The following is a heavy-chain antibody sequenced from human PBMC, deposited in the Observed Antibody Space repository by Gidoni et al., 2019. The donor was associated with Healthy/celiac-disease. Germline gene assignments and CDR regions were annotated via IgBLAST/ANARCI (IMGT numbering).Heavy chain of an antibody. CDR1: GFTFGNAW. Sequence: EVQLVESGGGLVKPGGSLRLSCAASGFTFGNAWMSWVRQAPGKGLEWVGRIKSKTDGGTTDYAAPVKGRFTISRDDSKNTLYLQMNSLKTEDTAVYYCTTGEGWFGDPPGYWGQGTLVTVSS. J-gene: IGHJ4*02. CDR2: IKSKTDGGTT. CDR3: TTGEGWFGDPPGY. V-gene: IGHV3-15*01. D-gene: IGHD3-10*01.